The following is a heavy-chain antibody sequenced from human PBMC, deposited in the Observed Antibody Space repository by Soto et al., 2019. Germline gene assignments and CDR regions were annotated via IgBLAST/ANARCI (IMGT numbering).Heavy chain of an antibody. Sequence: LCLPRAVYGGCFRGYYWSWIRQPPGKGLEWIGVINHSGSTNYNPSLKSRVTISVDTSKNQFSLKLSSVTAADTAVYYCARGTYNWNYVHPRQFEPWGQGTLV. J-gene: IGHJ5*02. CDR3: ARGTYNWNYVHPRQFEP. D-gene: IGHD1-7*01. CDR1: GGCFRGYY. V-gene: IGHV4-34*01. CDR2: INHSGST.